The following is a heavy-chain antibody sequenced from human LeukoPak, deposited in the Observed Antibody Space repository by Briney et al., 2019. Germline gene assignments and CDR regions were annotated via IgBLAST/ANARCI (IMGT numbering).Heavy chain of an antibody. CDR2: IIPIFGTA. J-gene: IGHJ4*02. CDR3: ARKNTAMVLDY. Sequence: RASVKLSCKASGGTFSSYAISWVRQAPGQGLEWMGGIIPIFGTANYAQKFQGRVTITADESTSTAYMELSSLRSEDTAVYYCARKNTAMVLDYWGQGTLVTVSS. CDR1: GGTFSSYA. D-gene: IGHD5-18*01. V-gene: IGHV1-69*13.